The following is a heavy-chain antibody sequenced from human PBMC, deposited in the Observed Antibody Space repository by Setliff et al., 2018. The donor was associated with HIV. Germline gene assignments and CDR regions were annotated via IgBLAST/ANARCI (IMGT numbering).Heavy chain of an antibody. CDR3: ARKGYSGSYGY. Sequence: PGGSLRLSCVASGFTFTKAWMSWVRQAPGKGLEWVSSISSTSSYIYYADSVKGRFTISRDNAKNSLYLQMNSLRAEDTAVYYCARKGYSGSYGYWGQGTLVTVSS. CDR1: GFTFTKAW. J-gene: IGHJ4*02. D-gene: IGHD1-26*01. V-gene: IGHV3-21*01. CDR2: ISSTSSYI.